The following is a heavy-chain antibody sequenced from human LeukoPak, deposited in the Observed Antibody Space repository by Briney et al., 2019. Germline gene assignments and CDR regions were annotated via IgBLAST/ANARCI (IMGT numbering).Heavy chain of an antibody. D-gene: IGHD2-15*01. Sequence: SGTLSLTCTVSGGSISSSSYYWGWIRQPPGKGLEWIGSIYYSGSTYYNPSLKSRVTISVDTSKNQFSLKLSSVTAADTAVYYCARPSCSGGSCYYNFDYWGQGTLVTVSS. J-gene: IGHJ4*02. CDR2: IYYSGST. CDR3: ARPSCSGGSCYYNFDY. CDR1: GGSISSSSYY. V-gene: IGHV4-39*01.